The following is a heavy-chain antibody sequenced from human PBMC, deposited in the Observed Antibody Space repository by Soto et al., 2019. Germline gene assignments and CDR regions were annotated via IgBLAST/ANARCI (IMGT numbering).Heavy chain of an antibody. CDR2: IYHSGST. V-gene: IGHV4-4*02. CDR1: GGSISSSNW. D-gene: IGHD2-15*01. CDR3: ASLGRDLARQTFDY. J-gene: IGHJ4*02. Sequence: SETLSLTCAVSGGSISSSNWWSWVRQPPGKGLEWIGEIYHSGSTNYNPSLKSRVTISVDKSKNQFSLKLSSVTAADTAVYYCASLGRDLARQTFDYWGQGTLVTVSS.